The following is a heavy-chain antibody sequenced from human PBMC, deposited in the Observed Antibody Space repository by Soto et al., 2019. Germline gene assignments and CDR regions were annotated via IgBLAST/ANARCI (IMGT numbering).Heavy chain of an antibody. CDR2: MNPNNGNT. Sequence: ASVKVSCKASGYTFTSYDINWVRQATGQGLEWMGWMNPNNGNTKYAQKLQGRVTMTTDTSTSTAYMELRSLRSDDTAVYYCARDSPPVDYWGQGTLVTVSS. CDR3: ARDSPPVDY. J-gene: IGHJ4*02. CDR1: GYTFTSYD. V-gene: IGHV1-18*01.